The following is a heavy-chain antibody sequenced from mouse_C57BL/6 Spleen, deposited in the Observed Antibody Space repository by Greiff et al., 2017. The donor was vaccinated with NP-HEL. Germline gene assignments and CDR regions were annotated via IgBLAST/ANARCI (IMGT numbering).Heavy chain of an antibody. V-gene: IGHV1-42*01. CDR1: GYSFTGYY. Sequence: VQLQQSGPELVKPGASVKISCKASGYSFTGYYMNWVKQSPEKSLEWIGEINPSTGGTTYNQKFKAKATLTVDKSSSTAYMQLKSLTSDDSAVYYCARRDYSNVAYWGQGTLVTVSA. D-gene: IGHD2-5*01. CDR2: INPSTGGT. CDR3: ARRDYSNVAY. J-gene: IGHJ3*01.